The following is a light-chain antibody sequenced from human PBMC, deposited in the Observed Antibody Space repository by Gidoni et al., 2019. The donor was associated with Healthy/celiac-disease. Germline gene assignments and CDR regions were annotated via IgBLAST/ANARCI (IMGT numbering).Light chain of an antibody. Sequence: DIQMTQSPSSLSASVGDRVTITCRASQSISSYVNWYQQKPGKAPKLRIYAASSLQSGVPSRFSGSGSGTDFTLTISSLQPEDVATYYCQQSYSTLLFTFGPGTKVDIK. CDR1: QSISSY. CDR2: AAS. CDR3: QQSYSTLLFT. J-gene: IGKJ3*01. V-gene: IGKV1-39*01.